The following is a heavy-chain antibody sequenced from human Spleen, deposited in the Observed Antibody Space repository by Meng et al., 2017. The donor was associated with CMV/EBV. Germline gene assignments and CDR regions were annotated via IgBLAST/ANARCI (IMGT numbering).Heavy chain of an antibody. CDR3: TTRAF. V-gene: IGHV3-15*01. J-gene: IGHJ4*02. CDR1: GLTFSKAW. CDR2: IKSKSDGETI. Sequence: GESLKISCAVYGLTFSKAWMTWVRQAPGKGLEWVGRIKSKSDGETIDYAAPVRGRFIISRDDAKNMLFLQMTSLKTEDTAVYYCTTRAFWGQGTLVTVSS.